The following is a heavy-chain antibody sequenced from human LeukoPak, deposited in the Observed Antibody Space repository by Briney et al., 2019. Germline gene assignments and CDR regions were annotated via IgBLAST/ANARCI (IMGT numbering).Heavy chain of an antibody. J-gene: IGHJ4*02. CDR1: GYTFTRYY. CDR2: INPNSGGT. D-gene: IGHD2-15*01. CDR3: ARGYCSGGSCQMSHFDN. Sequence: ASVKVSCKASGYTFTRYYMHWVRQAPGQGLEWMGWINPNSGGTNYAQKFQGRVTITRDTSISPAYMELSRLRSDDTAVYCCARGYCSGGSCQMSHFDNWGQGTLVTVSS. V-gene: IGHV1-2*02.